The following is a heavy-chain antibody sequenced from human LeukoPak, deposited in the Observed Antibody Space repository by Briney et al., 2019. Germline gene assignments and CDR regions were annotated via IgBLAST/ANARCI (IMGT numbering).Heavy chain of an antibody. J-gene: IGHJ6*03. CDR3: ARGGAMVIHYYYYMDV. CDR1: GGSISSYY. Sequence: SETLSLTCTVSGGSISSYYWSWIRQPAGKGLEWIGRFYTSGSTNYNPSLKSRVTMSVDTSKNQFSLKLSSVTAADTAVYYCARGGAMVIHYYYYMDVWGKGTTVTVSS. V-gene: IGHV4-4*07. CDR2: FYTSGST. D-gene: IGHD5-18*01.